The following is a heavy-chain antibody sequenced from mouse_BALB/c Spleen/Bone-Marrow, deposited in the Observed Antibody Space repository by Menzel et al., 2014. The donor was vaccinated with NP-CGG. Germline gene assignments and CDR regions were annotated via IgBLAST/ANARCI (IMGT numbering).Heavy chain of an antibody. Sequence: EVQLQQSGAELVKPGASVKLSCTASGFNIKDTYKHWVKKRPEQGLEWIGRIDPANGNTKYDPKFQGKATVTADTSSNTVYLQLSSLTSEDTAVYYCARAYYGNYPYVMDHWRQATSVTVSS. CDR3: ARAYYGNYPYVMDH. D-gene: IGHD2-10*01. CDR2: IDPANGNT. V-gene: IGHV14-3*02. J-gene: IGHJ4*01. CDR1: GFNIKDTY.